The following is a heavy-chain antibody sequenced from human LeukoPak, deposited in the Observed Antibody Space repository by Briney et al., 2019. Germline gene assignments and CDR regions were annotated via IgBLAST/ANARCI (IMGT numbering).Heavy chain of an antibody. CDR3: AKARRWELLGPDAFDI. V-gene: IGHV3-21*04. D-gene: IGHD1-26*01. CDR1: GFTFNNYN. J-gene: IGHJ3*02. CDR2: ITSSGTYI. Sequence: GGSLKLSCATSGFTFNNYNMNWVRQAPGRALEWVSSITSSGTYIFYADSVKGRFTISRDNAKNSLYLQMNSLRAEDMALYYCAKARRWELLGPDAFDIWGQGTMVTVSS.